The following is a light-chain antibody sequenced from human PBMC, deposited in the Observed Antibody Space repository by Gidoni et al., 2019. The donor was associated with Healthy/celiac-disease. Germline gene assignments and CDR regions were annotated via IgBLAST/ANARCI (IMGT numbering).Light chain of an antibody. J-gene: IGKJ4*01. Sequence: DIVMTQSPDSLAGSLGERATINCKSSQSALYSSNNKNYLAWYQQKPGQPPKLLIYWASTRESGVPDRVSGSGSGTDFTLTISSLQAEDVAVYYCQQYYSTPLTFGGGTKVEIK. CDR3: QQYYSTPLT. CDR2: WAS. CDR1: QSALYSSNNKNY. V-gene: IGKV4-1*01.